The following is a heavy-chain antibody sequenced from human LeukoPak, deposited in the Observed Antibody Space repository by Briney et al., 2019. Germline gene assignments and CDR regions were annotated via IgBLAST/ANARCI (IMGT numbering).Heavy chain of an antibody. V-gene: IGHV3-30*02. CDR3: AKDTTPPKAGFDP. D-gene: IGHD1-14*01. CDR1: GFTFSSYG. J-gene: IGHJ5*02. CDR2: IRYDGSNK. Sequence: GRTLRLSCAASGFTFSSYGMYWVRQAPGKGLEWVAFIRYDGSNKYYADSVKGRFTISRENSKNTLYLQMNSLRADDTAVYCWAKDTTPPKAGFDPWGQGTLVTVSS.